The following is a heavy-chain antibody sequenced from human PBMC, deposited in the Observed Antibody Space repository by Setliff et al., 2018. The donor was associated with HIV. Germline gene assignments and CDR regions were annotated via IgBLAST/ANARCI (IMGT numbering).Heavy chain of an antibody. CDR3: ARGGYYYYFGVDV. D-gene: IGHD3-16*01. J-gene: IGHJ6*02. V-gene: IGHV4-61*02. CDR2: IYTSGST. Sequence: SETLSLTCTVSGGSISSETFSWNWIRQPAGKGPEWIGRIYTSGSTDYNPSLKSRVTMSVDTSKNQFSLKLSSVTAADTAVYYCARGGYYYYFGVDVWGQGTTVTVSS. CDR1: GGSISSETFS.